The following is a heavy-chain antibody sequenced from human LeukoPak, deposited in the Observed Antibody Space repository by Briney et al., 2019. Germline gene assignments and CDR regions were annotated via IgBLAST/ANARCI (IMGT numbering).Heavy chain of an antibody. V-gene: IGHV4-34*01. CDR1: GGSFSGYY. J-gene: IGHJ3*02. D-gene: IGHD6-13*01. Sequence: RTSETLSLTCAVYGGSFSGYYWSWIRQPPGKGLEWIGEINHSGSTNYNPSLKSRVTISVDTSKNQFSLKLSSVTAADTAVYYCARGRRSYSSSWADAFDIWGQGTMVTVSS. CDR2: INHSGST. CDR3: ARGRRSYSSSWADAFDI.